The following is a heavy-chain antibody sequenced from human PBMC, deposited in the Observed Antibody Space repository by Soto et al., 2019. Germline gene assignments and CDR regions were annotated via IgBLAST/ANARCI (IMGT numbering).Heavy chain of an antibody. CDR3: AKDRRYDILTGCLDY. CDR1: GFTFSSYG. D-gene: IGHD3-9*01. CDR2: ISYDGSNK. V-gene: IGHV3-30*18. Sequence: GGSLRLSCAASGFTFSSYGMHWVRQAPGKGLEWVAVISYDGSNKYYADSVKGRFTISRDNSKNTLYLQMNSLRAEDTAVYYCAKDRRYDILTGCLDYWGQGTLVTVSS. J-gene: IGHJ4*02.